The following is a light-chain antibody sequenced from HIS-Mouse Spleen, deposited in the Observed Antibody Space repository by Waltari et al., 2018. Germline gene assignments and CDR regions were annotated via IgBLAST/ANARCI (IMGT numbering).Light chain of an antibody. CDR2: EVS. Sequence: QSALTQPASVSWSPGQSIPFPCPGSSRAVGGDTYVPCSQQHPGKAPKLMIYEVSNRPSGVSTRFSGSKSGNTASLTISGLQAEDEADYYCSSYTSSSTLRGVFGGGTKLTVL. J-gene: IGLJ2*01. CDR1: SRAVGGDTY. CDR3: SSYTSSSTLRGV. V-gene: IGLV2-14*01.